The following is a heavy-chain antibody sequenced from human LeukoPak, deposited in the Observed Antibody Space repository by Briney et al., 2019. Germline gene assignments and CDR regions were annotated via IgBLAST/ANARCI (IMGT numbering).Heavy chain of an antibody. Sequence: ASVKVSCKASGYTFTSYDINWVRQATGQGLEWMGWMSPNSGNTGYAQKFRGRVTMTRNTSISTAYMELSSLRSEDTAVYYCARAPSLGYYDSSGYVDYWGQGTLVTVSS. CDR2: MSPNSGNT. D-gene: IGHD3-22*01. CDR3: ARAPSLGYYDSSGYVDY. CDR1: GYTFTSYD. V-gene: IGHV1-8*01. J-gene: IGHJ4*02.